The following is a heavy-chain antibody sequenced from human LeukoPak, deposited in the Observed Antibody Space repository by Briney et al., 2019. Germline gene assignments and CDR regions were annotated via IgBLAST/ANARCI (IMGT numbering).Heavy chain of an antibody. V-gene: IGHV3-49*03. J-gene: IGHJ4*02. Sequence: GGSLRLSCAASGFTFSSYWMSWFRQAPGKGLEWVGFIRSKAYGGTTEYAASVKGRFTISRDDSKSIAYLQMNSLKTEDTAVYYCTRVFQNSSGWYPLDYWGQGTLVTVSS. D-gene: IGHD6-19*01. CDR3: TRVFQNSSGWYPLDY. CDR2: IRSKAYGGTT. CDR1: GFTFSSYW.